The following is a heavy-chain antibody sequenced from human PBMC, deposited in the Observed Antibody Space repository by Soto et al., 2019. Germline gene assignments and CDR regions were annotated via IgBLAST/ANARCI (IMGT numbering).Heavy chain of an antibody. CDR3: ARGGLRYFDWLLRNWYFDL. CDR2: IYYSGST. D-gene: IGHD3-9*01. V-gene: IGHV4-30-4*01. Sequence: QVQLQESGPGLVKPSQTLSLTCTVSGGSISSGDYYWSWIRQPPGKGLEWIGYIYYSGSTYYNPSLKRRVTISVDTSKDQFSLKLSSVTAADTAVYYCARGGLRYFDWLLRNWYFDLWGRGTLVTVSS. J-gene: IGHJ2*01. CDR1: GGSISSGDYY.